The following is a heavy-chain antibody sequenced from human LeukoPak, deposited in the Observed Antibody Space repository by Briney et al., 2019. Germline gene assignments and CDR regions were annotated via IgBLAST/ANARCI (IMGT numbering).Heavy chain of an antibody. Sequence: SGKVSCKASGGAFSSYTFAWVRQAPGQGLEWMGRIIPTIGITNYAPKFQGRVTMTRNTSISTAYMELSRLRSDDTAVYYCASSRVRGVISYMDVWGKGTTVTVSS. CDR1: GGAFSSYT. V-gene: IGHV1-69*02. CDR2: IIPTIGIT. J-gene: IGHJ6*03. CDR3: ASSRVRGVISYMDV. D-gene: IGHD3-10*01.